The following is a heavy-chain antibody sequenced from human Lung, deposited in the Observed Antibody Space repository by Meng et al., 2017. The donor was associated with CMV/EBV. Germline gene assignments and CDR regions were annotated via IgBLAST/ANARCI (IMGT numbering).Heavy chain of an antibody. Sequence: GESLKISCVASGFSLSSYNMNWVRQAPGKGLEWVSLIDSSSTYILHADSVKGRFTISRDNAKNSLYLQMNSLRAEDTAVYYCAREITVFGPVKNRLNAFDNWGQGTMVTVSS. J-gene: IGHJ3*02. CDR2: IDSSSTYI. V-gene: IGHV3-21*01. CDR3: AREITVFGPVKNRLNAFDN. CDR1: GFSLSSYN. D-gene: IGHD3-3*01.